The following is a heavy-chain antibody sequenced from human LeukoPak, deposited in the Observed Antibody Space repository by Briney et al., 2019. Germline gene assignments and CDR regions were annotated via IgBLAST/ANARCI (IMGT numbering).Heavy chain of an antibody. CDR2: IYSGGST. V-gene: IGHV3-53*01. CDR3: ARAVTGIDDY. J-gene: IGHJ4*02. CDR1: GFTFSSYA. Sequence: PGGSLRLSCAASGFTFSSYAMSWVRQAPGKGLEWVSVIYSGGSTYYADSVKGRFTISRDNSKNTLYLQMNSLRAEDTAVYYCARAVTGIDDYWGQGTLVTVSS. D-gene: IGHD1-1*01.